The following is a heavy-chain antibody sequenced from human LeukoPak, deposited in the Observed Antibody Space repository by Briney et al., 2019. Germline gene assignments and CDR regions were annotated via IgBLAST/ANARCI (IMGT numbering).Heavy chain of an antibody. Sequence: ASVKVCCKASGYTFTSYDINWVRQATGQGLEWMGWMNPNSGNTGYAQKFQGRVTMTRNTSISTAYMELSSLRSEDTAVYYCARGLGSGGSWTYYYYYYGMDVWGQGTTVTVSS. V-gene: IGHV1-8*01. CDR3: ARGLGSGGSWTYYYYYYGMDV. J-gene: IGHJ6*02. D-gene: IGHD2-15*01. CDR2: MNPNSGNT. CDR1: GYTFTSYD.